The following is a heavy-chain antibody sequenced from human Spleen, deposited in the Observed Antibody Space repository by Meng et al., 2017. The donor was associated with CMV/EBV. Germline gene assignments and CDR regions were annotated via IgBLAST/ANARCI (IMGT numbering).Heavy chain of an antibody. CDR3: ARDSGGWFNNWFDP. CDR2: VYYSGST. CDR1: GGSVSSGSYY. V-gene: IGHV4-61*03. J-gene: IGHJ5*02. Sequence: SETLSLTCTVSGGSVSSGSYYWSWIRQPPGKGLEWIGYVYYSGSTNYSPSLESRVTMSIDTSKNHFSLKLSSVTAADTAVYYCARDSGGWFNNWFDPWGQGTLVTVSS. D-gene: IGHD6-19*01.